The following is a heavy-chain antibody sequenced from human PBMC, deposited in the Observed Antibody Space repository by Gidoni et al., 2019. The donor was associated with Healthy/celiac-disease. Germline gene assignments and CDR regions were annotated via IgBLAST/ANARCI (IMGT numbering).Heavy chain of an antibody. CDR3: ARSGVDFWSGYPYYFDY. Sequence: QVQLQESGPGLVKPSETLSLTCTVSGGSISSYYWSWIRQPAGKGLEWIGRIYTSGSTNYNPSLKSRVTMSVDTSKNQFSLKLSSVTAADTAVYYCARSGVDFWSGYPYYFDYWGQGTLVTVSS. D-gene: IGHD3-3*01. J-gene: IGHJ4*02. V-gene: IGHV4-4*07. CDR1: GGSISSYY. CDR2: IYTSGST.